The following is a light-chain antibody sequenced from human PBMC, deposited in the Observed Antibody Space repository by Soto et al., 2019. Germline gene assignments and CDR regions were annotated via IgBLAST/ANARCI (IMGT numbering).Light chain of an antibody. CDR2: SNN. CDR3: AARDDSLNGWV. J-gene: IGLJ3*02. CDR1: SSNIGTNT. Sequence: QSVLTQPPSASGTPGQRVTISWSGSSSNIGTNTVDWYQQLPGTAPKLLVNSNNQRPSGVPDRFSGSKSGTSASLAISGLQSEDEAYYYCAARDDSLNGWVFGGGTTVTV. V-gene: IGLV1-44*01.